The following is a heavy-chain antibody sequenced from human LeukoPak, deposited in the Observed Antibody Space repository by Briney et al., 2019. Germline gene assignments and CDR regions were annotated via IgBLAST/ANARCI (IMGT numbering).Heavy chain of an antibody. J-gene: IGHJ4*02. Sequence: GGSLRLSCAASGFTFSSYSMNWVRRAPGKGLEWLAIVSYDGDNEYYADSVKGRFTISRDNSKKTLSLQMTSLTPEDTAVYYCARDGYYDIFNGYFDHWGQGTLVTVSS. V-gene: IGHV3-30*03. CDR1: GFTFSSYS. CDR2: VSYDGDNE. D-gene: IGHD3-9*01. CDR3: ARDGYYDIFNGYFDH.